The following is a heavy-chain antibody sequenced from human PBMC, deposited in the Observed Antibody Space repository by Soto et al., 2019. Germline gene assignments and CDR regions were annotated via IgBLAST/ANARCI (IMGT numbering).Heavy chain of an antibody. Sequence: ASVKVSCKASGYTFTSYDINWVRQATGQGLEWMGWMNPNSGNTGYAQKFQGRVTMTRNTSISTAYVELSSLRSEDTAVYYCARMKYCSSTSCNQKGFDPWGQGTLVTVPS. CDR3: ARMKYCSSTSCNQKGFDP. CDR2: MNPNSGNT. V-gene: IGHV1-8*01. CDR1: GYTFTSYD. D-gene: IGHD2-2*01. J-gene: IGHJ5*02.